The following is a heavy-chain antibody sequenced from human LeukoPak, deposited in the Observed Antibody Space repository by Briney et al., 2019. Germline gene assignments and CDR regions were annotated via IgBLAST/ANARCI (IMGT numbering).Heavy chain of an antibody. J-gene: IGHJ6*02. Sequence: GGSLRLSCAASGFTFSSYAMHWVRQAPGKGLEWVAVISHDGSNKYYADSVKGRFTISRDNSKNTLYLQMNSLRAEDTAVYCCARDLFWGQGTTVTVSS. CDR1: GFTFSSYA. CDR3: ARDLF. CDR2: ISHDGSNK. V-gene: IGHV3-30-3*01.